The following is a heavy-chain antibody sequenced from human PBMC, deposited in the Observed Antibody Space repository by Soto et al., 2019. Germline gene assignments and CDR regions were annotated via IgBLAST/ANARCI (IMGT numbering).Heavy chain of an antibody. Sequence: SETLSLTCAVSSGSISSSNWWSWVRQPPGKGLEWIGEIYHSGSTNYNPSLKSRVTISVGKSKNQFSLRLSSVTAADTAVYYCATAGRGAAAPPFDYWGQGTLVTVSS. CDR3: ATAGRGAAAPPFDY. J-gene: IGHJ4*02. CDR1: SGSISSSNW. CDR2: IYHSGST. V-gene: IGHV4-4*02. D-gene: IGHD6-6*01.